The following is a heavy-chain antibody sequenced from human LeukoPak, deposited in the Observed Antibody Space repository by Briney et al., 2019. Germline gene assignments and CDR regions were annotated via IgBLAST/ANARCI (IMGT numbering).Heavy chain of an antibody. Sequence: GGSLRLSCAASGFTFSSYDMNWVRQAPGKGLEWVSSISSRSTSIYYADSVKGRFTISRDNAKNSLYLQMNSLSAEDTAVYWCARDYIAYDPLDYWGQGTLVTVSS. CDR2: ISSRSTSI. CDR1: GFTFSSYD. J-gene: IGHJ4*02. D-gene: IGHD3-3*01. V-gene: IGHV3-21*01. CDR3: ARDYIAYDPLDY.